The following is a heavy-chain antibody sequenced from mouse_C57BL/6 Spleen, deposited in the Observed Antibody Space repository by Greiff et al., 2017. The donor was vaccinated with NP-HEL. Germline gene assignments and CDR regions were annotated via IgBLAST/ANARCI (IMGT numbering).Heavy chain of an antibody. D-gene: IGHD1-1*01. CDR3: AIITTVVP. CDR2: IDPSDSYT. J-gene: IGHJ2*01. CDR1: GYTFTSYW. V-gene: IGHV1-50*01. Sequence: QVQLQQPGAELVKPGASVKLSCKASGYTFTSYWMQWVKQRPGQGLEWIGEIDPSDSYTNYNQKFKGKATLTVDTSSSTAYMQLSSLTSADSAVYYCAIITTVVPWGQGTTLTVSS.